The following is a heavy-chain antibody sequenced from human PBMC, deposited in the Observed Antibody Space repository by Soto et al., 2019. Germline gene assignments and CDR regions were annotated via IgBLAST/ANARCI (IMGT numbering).Heavy chain of an antibody. D-gene: IGHD2-2*01. J-gene: IGHJ6*02. CDR1: GYSFTSYW. V-gene: IGHV5-51*01. CDR3: ARHRLGYCISTSCYGYYYYYGMDV. Sequence: GESLKISCKGSGYSFTSYWIGWVRQMPVKGLEWMGIIYPGDSDTRYSPSFQGQVTISADKSISTAYLQWSSLKASDTAMYYCARHRLGYCISTSCYGYYYYYGMDVWGQGTTVTVSS. CDR2: IYPGDSDT.